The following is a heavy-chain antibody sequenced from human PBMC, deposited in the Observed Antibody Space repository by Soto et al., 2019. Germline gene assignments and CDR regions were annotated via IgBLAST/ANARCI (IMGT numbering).Heavy chain of an antibody. D-gene: IGHD6-13*01. CDR2: ISAYNGNT. CDR1: GYTFTSYG. J-gene: IGHJ4*02. Sequence: QVQLVQSGAEVKKPGASVKVSCKASGYTFTSYGISWVRQAPGQGLEWMGWISAYNGNTNYAQKLQGRVTMTTDTSTSTAYMELRSLRYDDTAVYYCARDNNGRGSSWPFDYWGQGTLVTVSS. CDR3: ARDNNGRGSSWPFDY. V-gene: IGHV1-18*04.